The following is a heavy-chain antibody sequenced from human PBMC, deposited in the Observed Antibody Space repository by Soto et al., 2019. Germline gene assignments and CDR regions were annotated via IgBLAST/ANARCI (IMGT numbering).Heavy chain of an antibody. CDR1: GYTFTSYG. CDR2: ISGYNSNT. V-gene: IGHV1-18*01. CDR3: ARTDLKLRGLDY. J-gene: IGHJ4*02. Sequence: QVQLVQSGTEVRKPGASVKVSCKASGYTFTSYGINWVRQAPGQGLEWMGWISGYNSNTDYVQRLQDRVTMTTDTSTRTAYMELRNLRSDDSAVYYCARTDLKLRGLDYWGQGTLVTVSS. D-gene: IGHD1-7*01.